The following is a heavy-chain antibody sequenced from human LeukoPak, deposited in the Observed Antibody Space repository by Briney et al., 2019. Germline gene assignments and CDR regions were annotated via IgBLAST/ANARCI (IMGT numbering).Heavy chain of an antibody. CDR3: ARAPGGVLRYFDWLLSDYYYYMDV. CDR1: GYTFTSYG. V-gene: IGHV1-18*01. CDR2: ISAYNGNT. D-gene: IGHD3-9*01. Sequence: GASVKVSCKASGYTFTSYGISWVRQAPGQGLEWMGWISAYNGNTNYAQKLQGRVTMTRNTSISTAYMELSSLRSEDTAVYYCARAPGGVLRYFDWLLSDYYYYMDVWGKGTTVTVSS. J-gene: IGHJ6*03.